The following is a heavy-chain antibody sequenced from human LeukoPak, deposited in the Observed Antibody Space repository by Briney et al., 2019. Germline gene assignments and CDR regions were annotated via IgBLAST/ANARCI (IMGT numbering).Heavy chain of an antibody. J-gene: IGHJ4*02. CDR2: IKSDGST. Sequence: GGSLRLSCAASGFTFSSYWMHWVRQTPGKGLVWVSRIKSDGSTIYADSVKGRFTISRDNSKNTLSLQMNSLRAEDTAIYYCAKASNTWNYFDYWGQGTLVTVSS. V-gene: IGHV3-74*01. CDR1: GFTFSSYW. D-gene: IGHD1-1*01. CDR3: AKASNTWNYFDY.